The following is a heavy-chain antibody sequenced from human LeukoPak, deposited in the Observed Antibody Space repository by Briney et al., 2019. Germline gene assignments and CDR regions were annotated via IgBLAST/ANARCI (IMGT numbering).Heavy chain of an antibody. CDR2: INHSGST. CDR1: GGAFSGYY. D-gene: IGHD2-2*03. V-gene: IGHV4-34*01. Sequence: ETLSLTCAVYGGAFSGYYWSWIRQPPGKGLEWIGEINHSGSTNYNPSLKSRVTISLDTSKNQFSLKLRSVTAADTAVYYCARGRGYCSSTSCRSTVFQHRGQG. CDR3: ARGRGYCSSTSCRSTVFQH. J-gene: IGHJ1*01.